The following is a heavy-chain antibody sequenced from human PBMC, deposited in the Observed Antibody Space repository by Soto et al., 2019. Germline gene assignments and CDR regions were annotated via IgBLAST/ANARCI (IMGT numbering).Heavy chain of an antibody. V-gene: IGHV1-69*02. CDR1: GGTFSSYT. D-gene: IGHD3-22*01. CDR3: ATIIRVNYYDSSGYSLGIDY. CDR2: IIPILGIA. J-gene: IGHJ4*02. Sequence: VKVSCKASGGTFSSYTISWVRQAPGQGLEWMGRIIPILGIANYAQKFQGRVTITADKSTSTAYMELSSLRSEDTAVYYCATIIRVNYYDSSGYSLGIDYWGQGTLVTVSS.